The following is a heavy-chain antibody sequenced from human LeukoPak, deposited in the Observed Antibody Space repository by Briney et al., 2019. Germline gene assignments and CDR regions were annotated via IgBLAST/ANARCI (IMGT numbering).Heavy chain of an antibody. CDR1: GGSFSGYY. V-gene: IGHV4-34*01. CDR2: INHSGST. J-gene: IGHJ4*02. Sequence: PSETLSLTCAVYGGSFSGYYWSWIRQPPGKGLEWIGEINHSGSTNYNPSLKSRVTISVDTSKNQLSLKLSSVTAADTAVYYCARLNSGSYSFDYWGQGTLVTVSS. D-gene: IGHD1-26*01. CDR3: ARLNSGSYSFDY.